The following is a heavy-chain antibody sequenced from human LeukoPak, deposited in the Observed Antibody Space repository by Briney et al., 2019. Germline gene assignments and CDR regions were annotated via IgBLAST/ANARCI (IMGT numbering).Heavy chain of an antibody. J-gene: IGHJ3*02. D-gene: IGHD3-22*01. CDR3: ARTYYYDSSGLPLGAFDI. CDR1: GYTFTSNY. Sequence: ASVKVSCKAFGYTFTSNYMHWVRQAPGQGPEWMGVISPSGGSTTYAQKFQGRVTITRDTSASTAYMELSSLRSEDMAVYYCARTYYYDSSGLPLGAFDIWGQGTMVTVSS. CDR2: ISPSGGST. V-gene: IGHV1-46*01.